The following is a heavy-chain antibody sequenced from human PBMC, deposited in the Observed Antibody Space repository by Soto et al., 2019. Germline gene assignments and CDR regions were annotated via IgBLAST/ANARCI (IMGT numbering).Heavy chain of an antibody. Sequence: ASVKVSCKASGYTFTSHYMHWVRQAPGQGLEWMGIINPSGGSTSYAQKFQGRVTMTRDTSTSTVYMELSSLRSEDTAVYYCARARSIAARPLAIDPWGQGTLVTVSS. J-gene: IGHJ5*02. CDR1: GYTFTSHY. V-gene: IGHV1-46*01. CDR3: ARARSIAARPLAIDP. D-gene: IGHD6-6*01. CDR2: INPSGGST.